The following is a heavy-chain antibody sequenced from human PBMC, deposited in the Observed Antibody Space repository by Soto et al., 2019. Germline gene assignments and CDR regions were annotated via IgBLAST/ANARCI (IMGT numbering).Heavy chain of an antibody. CDR2: IKSKTDGGTT. D-gene: IGHD5-18*01. CDR1: GFTFSNAW. Sequence: RGSLRLSCAASGFTFSNAWMSWVRQAPGKGLEWVGRIKSKTDGGTTDYAAPVKGRFTISRDDSKNTLYLQMNSLKTEDTAVYYCTTAPYSYGYFRYGFTNPVDYWGQGTLVTVSS. CDR3: TTAPYSYGYFRYGFTNPVDY. J-gene: IGHJ4*02. V-gene: IGHV3-15*01.